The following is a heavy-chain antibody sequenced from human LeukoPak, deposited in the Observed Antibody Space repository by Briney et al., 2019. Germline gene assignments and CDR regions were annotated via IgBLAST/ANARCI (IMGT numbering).Heavy chain of an antibody. CDR3: ARDSRIQLWSDDAFDI. CDR2: ISAYNGNT. Sequence: ASVTVSCKASGYTFTSYGISWVRQAPGQGLEWMGWISAYNGNTNYAQKLQGRVTMTTDTSTSTAYMELRSLRSDDTAVYYCARDSRIQLWSDDAFDIWGQGTMVTVSS. CDR1: GYTFTSYG. V-gene: IGHV1-18*01. D-gene: IGHD5-18*01. J-gene: IGHJ3*02.